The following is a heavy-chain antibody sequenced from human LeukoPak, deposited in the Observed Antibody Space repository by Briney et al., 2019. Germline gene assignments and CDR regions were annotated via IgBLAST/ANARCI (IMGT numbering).Heavy chain of an antibody. CDR1: GFTFRDYA. Sequence: GRSLRLSCAASGFTFRDYAMSWVRLAPGKGLQWVGFIRSKTYGGAADYGASVKGRFTIYRDDSQSIAYLLMNRLEIEDTAVYYCTRIGIGIIGRDPVDYWGQGTLVTVS. D-gene: IGHD2-21*01. CDR2: IRSKTYGGAA. J-gene: IGHJ4*02. CDR3: TRIGIGIIGRDPVDY. V-gene: IGHV3-49*04.